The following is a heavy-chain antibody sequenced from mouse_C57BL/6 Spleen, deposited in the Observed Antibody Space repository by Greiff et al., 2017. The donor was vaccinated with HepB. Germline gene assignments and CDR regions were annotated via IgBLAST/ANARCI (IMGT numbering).Heavy chain of an antibody. CDR2: IYPGSGST. CDR1: GYTFTSYW. Sequence: QVQLQQPGAELVKPGASVKMSCKASGYTFTSYWITWVKQRPGQGLEWIGDIYPGSGSTNYNEKFKSKATLTVDTSSSTAYKQLSSLTSEDSAVYYCAREEAGTFDVWGTGTTVTVSS. D-gene: IGHD4-1*01. J-gene: IGHJ1*03. V-gene: IGHV1-55*01. CDR3: AREEAGTFDV.